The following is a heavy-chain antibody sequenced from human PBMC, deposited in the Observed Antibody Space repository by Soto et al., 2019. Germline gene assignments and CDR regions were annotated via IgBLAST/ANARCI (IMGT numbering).Heavy chain of an antibody. CDR3: ARGLGLGDC. CDR2: INANGGST. J-gene: IGHJ4*02. CDR1: GYTFSSYY. V-gene: IGHV1-46*01. Sequence: QVQLVQSGAEVKKPGASVKVSCKASGYTFSSYYIHWVRQAPGQGLEWMGIINANGGSTNYAQNFKGSLTVTRDTSTATVYMDLSALTSDDTAMYYCARGLGLGDCWGQGPLVTVSS. D-gene: IGHD3-9*01.